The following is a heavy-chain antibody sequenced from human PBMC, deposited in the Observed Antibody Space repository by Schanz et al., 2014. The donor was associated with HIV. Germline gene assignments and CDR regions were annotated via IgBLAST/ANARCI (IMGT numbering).Heavy chain of an antibody. D-gene: IGHD3-10*01. CDR1: GGSIISDGYY. J-gene: IGHJ4*02. Sequence: QVQLQESGPGLVKPSQTLSLTCSVSGGSIISDGYYWSWIRQHPGKGLEWIGYIYYSGRTFYNPSLKSRVTISVDTSKNQFSLKLSSVTAADTAVYYCARGMGLRWFDDLRGPFDYWGQGTLVTVSS. CDR3: ARGMGLRWFDDLRGPFDY. V-gene: IGHV4-31*03. CDR2: IYYSGRT.